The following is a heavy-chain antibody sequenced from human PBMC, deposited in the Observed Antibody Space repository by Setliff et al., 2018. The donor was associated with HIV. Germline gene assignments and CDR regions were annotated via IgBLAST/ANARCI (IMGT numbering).Heavy chain of an antibody. Sequence: KTSETLSLTCTVSGGSINSDDYYWSWIRLSAGKGLEWIGHIYASGSTKYNPSLKSRVTMSLDKSKNQFSLRLSSVTASDTAIYYCAREWFSLIFYYYAIDVWGQGTTVTVSS. J-gene: IGHJ6*02. CDR3: AREWFSLIFYYYAIDV. D-gene: IGHD3-22*01. CDR2: IYASGST. CDR1: GGSINSDDYY. V-gene: IGHV4-61*09.